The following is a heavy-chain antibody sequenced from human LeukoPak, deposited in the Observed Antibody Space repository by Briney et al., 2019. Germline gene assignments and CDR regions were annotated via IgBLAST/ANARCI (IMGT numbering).Heavy chain of an antibody. CDR1: GFTFSSYA. J-gene: IGHJ4*02. CDR3: ARDERLLSFLK. D-gene: IGHD3-3*01. CDR2: ISSNGGST. V-gene: IGHV3-64*01. Sequence: GSLRLSCAASGFTFSSYAMHWVRQAPGKGLEYVSAISSNGGSTYYANSVKGRFTISRDNSKNTLYLQMNSLRAEDTAIYYCARDERLLSFLKWGQGTLVTVSS.